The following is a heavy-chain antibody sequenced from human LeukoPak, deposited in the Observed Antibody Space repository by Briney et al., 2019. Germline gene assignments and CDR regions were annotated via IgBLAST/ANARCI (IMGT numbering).Heavy chain of an antibody. D-gene: IGHD1-1*01. Sequence: SETLSLTCTVSGGSISSGDYYWSWIRQPPGKGLEWIGYIYYSGSTYYNPSLKSRVTISVDTSKNQFSLKLSSVTAADTAVYYCARVEAATTNPRFDFWGQGTPVTVSS. J-gene: IGHJ4*02. V-gene: IGHV4-30-4*08. CDR3: ARVEAATTNPRFDF. CDR2: IYYSGST. CDR1: GGSISSGDYY.